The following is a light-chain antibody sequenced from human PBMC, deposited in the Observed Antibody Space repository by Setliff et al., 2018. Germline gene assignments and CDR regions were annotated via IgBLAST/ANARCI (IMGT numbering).Light chain of an antibody. CDR2: SNN. V-gene: IGLV1-44*01. CDR1: SSNIGSNT. Sequence: LTQPPSASGTPGQRVTISCSGSSSNIGSNTVNWYQQLPGTAPKLLIYSNNQRPSGVPDRFSGSKSGTSASLAISGLQSEDEADYYCAAWDDSLNGYWVFGGGTKVTVL. CDR3: AAWDDSLNGYWV. J-gene: IGLJ3*02.